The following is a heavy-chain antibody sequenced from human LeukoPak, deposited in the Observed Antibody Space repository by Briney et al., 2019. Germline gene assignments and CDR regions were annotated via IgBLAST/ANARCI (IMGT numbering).Heavy chain of an antibody. D-gene: IGHD2-2*01. CDR2: ISSSSSYT. J-gene: IGHJ4*02. Sequence: GGSLRLSCAASGFTFSDDYMSWIRQGPGKGLELVSYISSSSSYTNYADSVKGRFTISRDNAKPPLYLQMNSLRAEDTAVYYCARLGPAAFDYWGQGTLVTVSS. CDR3: ARLGPAAFDY. CDR1: GFTFSDDY. V-gene: IGHV3-11*06.